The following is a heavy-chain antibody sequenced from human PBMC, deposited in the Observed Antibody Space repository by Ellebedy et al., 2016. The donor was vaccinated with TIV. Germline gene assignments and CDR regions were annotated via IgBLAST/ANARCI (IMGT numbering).Heavy chain of an antibody. D-gene: IGHD6-19*01. V-gene: IGHV1-18*01. CDR2: FSAYNRNT. CDR1: GYTFTDYG. Sequence: ASVKVSCXASGYTFTDYGVSWVRQAPGQGLEWMGWFSAYNRNTNYAQTFQGRVTMTTDTSTSTAYMELRSLRSADTAVYYCARVNQWQGFDAWGQGTLVTVSS. CDR3: ARVNQWQGFDA. J-gene: IGHJ5*02.